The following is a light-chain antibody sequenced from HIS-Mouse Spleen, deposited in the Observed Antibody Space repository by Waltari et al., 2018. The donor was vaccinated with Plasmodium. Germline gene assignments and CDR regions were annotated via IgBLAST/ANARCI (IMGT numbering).Light chain of an antibody. Sequence: SYELTQPPSVSVSPRQTASITCSGDNLGDKYACWYQQKPGQAPVLVIYQESKRPSGIPERFSGSNSGNTATLTISGTQAMDEADYYCQAWDSSTAVFGGGTKLTVL. V-gene: IGLV3-1*01. CDR3: QAWDSSTAV. CDR1: NLGDKY. J-gene: IGLJ3*02. CDR2: QES.